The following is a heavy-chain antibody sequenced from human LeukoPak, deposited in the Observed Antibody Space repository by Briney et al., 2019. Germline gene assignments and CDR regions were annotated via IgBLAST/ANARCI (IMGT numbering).Heavy chain of an antibody. J-gene: IGHJ6*02. CDR3: AGGMVRGVSGYPYGMDV. CDR1: GYTFTGYY. D-gene: IGHD3-10*01. V-gene: IGHV1-2*04. CDR2: INPNSGGT. Sequence: ASVKVSCKASGYTFTGYYMHWVRQAPGQGLEWMGWINPNSGGTNYAQKFQGWVTMTRDTSISTAYMELSRLRSDDTAVYYCAGGMVRGVSGYPYGMDVWGQGTTVTVSS.